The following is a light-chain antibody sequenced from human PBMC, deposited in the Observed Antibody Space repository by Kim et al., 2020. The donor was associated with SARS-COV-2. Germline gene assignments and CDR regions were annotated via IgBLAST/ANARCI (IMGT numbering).Light chain of an antibody. CDR3: LQDYNYWT. CDR2: AAS. CDR1: QGIRND. J-gene: IGKJ1*01. Sequence: AIQMTQSPSSLSASVGDRVTITCRASQGIRNDLGWYQQKPGRAPKLLIYAASSLQGGVPSRFSGSGSGTDFTLTISSLQPEDFATYYCLQDYNYWTFGQGTKVDIK. V-gene: IGKV1-6*01.